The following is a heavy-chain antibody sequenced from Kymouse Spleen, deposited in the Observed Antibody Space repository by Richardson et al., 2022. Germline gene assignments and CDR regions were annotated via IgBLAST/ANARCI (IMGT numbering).Heavy chain of an antibody. CDR1: GFTFSSYG. D-gene: IGHD3-9*01. Sequence: QVQLVESGGGVVQPGRSLRLSCAASGFTFSSYGMHWVRQAPGKGLEWVAVIWYDGSNKYYADSVKGRFTISRDNSKNTLYLQMNSLRAEDTAVYYCAREYDILTGFMVRGPPYYYYGMDVWGQGTTVTVSS. J-gene: IGHJ6*02. V-gene: IGHV3-33*01. CDR2: IWYDGSNK. CDR3: AREYDILTGFMVRGPPYYYYGMDV.